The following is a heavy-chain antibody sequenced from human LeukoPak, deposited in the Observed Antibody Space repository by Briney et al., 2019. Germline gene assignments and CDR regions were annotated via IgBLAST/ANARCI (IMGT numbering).Heavy chain of an antibody. V-gene: IGHV1-8*01. D-gene: IGHD1-7*01. CDR2: MNPNSGNT. CDR3: ARTNWNYVEIDY. Sequence: ASVKVSCXASGYTFTSYDINWVRQASGQGLEWMAWMNPNSGNTGYAQKFQGRVTMTRNTSISTAYMELSSLRSEDTAVYYCARTNWNYVEIDYWGQGTLVTVSS. J-gene: IGHJ4*02. CDR1: GYTFTSYD.